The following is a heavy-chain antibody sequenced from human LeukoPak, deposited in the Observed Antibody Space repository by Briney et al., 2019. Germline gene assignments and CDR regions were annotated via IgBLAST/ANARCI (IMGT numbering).Heavy chain of an antibody. CDR2: IYHSGST. J-gene: IGHJ4*02. CDR3: ARLQWPQYYFDY. D-gene: IGHD6-19*01. CDR1: GGSISSGGYY. V-gene: IGHV4-30-2*01. Sequence: PSETLSLTCTVSGGSISSGGYYWSWIRQPPGKGLEWIGYIYHSGSTYYNPSLKSRVTISVDRSKNQFSLKLSSVTAADTAVYYCARLQWPQYYFDYWGQGTLVTVSS.